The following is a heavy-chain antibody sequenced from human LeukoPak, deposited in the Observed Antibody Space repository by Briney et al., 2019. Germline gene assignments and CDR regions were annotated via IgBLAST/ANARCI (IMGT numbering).Heavy chain of an antibody. D-gene: IGHD3-22*01. V-gene: IGHV4-59*01. CDR1: GGSISSYY. CDR2: IYYSGSN. J-gene: IGHJ4*02. CDR3: ARTYYYDSSMYYFDY. Sequence: TSETLSLTCTVSGGSISSYYWSWIRQPPGKGLEWIGYIYYSGSNNYNPSLKSRVTISVDTSKNQFSLKLSSVTAADTAVYYCARTYYYDSSMYYFDYWGQGTLVTVSS.